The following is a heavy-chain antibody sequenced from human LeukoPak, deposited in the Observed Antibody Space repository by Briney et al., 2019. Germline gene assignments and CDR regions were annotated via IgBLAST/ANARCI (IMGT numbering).Heavy chain of an antibody. CDR2: IYYSGIT. CDR1: GFTFSSYSMN. V-gene: IGHV4-39*01. CDR3: ARLLIYCSSTSCHFDY. J-gene: IGHJ4*02. Sequence: GSLRLSCAASGFTFSSYSMNWVRQPPGKGLEWIGSIYYSGITYYNPSLKSRVTISVDTSNNQFSLKLSSVTAADTAMYYCARLLIYCSSTSCHFDYWGQGTLVTVSS. D-gene: IGHD2-2*01.